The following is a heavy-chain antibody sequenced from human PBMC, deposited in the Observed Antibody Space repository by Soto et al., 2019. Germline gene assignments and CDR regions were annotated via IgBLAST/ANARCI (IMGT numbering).Heavy chain of an antibody. D-gene: IGHD6-13*01. CDR3: ARDVRGFSSSWYEIFDY. V-gene: IGHV4-61*01. J-gene: IGHJ4*02. CDR2: IYYSGGT. Sequence: PSETLSLTCTVSGGSVNSSSYFWSWIRQPPGKGLEWIGYIYYSGGTNYDPSLKSRVTISLDTSKNQFSLKMSAVTAADTAVYYCARDVRGFSSSWYEIFDYWGQGTLVIVSS. CDR1: GGSVNSSSYF.